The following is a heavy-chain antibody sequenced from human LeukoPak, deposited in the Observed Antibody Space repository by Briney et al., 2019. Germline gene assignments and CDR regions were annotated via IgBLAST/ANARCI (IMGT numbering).Heavy chain of an antibody. CDR1: GFTFSSYW. CDR3: ARNFKGFAGDY. CDR2: INPDGSIT. V-gene: IGHV3-74*03. J-gene: IGHJ4*02. D-gene: IGHD1-7*01. Sequence: GGSLRLSCAASGFTFSSYWMLWVRQAPGKGLVWVSRINPDGSITTYADSVKGRFTISRDNAKNTLYLEMNSLSAEDTAMYYCARNFKGFAGDYWGQATLVTVSS.